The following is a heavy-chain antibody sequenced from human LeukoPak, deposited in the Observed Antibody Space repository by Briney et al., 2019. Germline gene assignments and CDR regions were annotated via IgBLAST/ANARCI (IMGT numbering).Heavy chain of an antibody. CDR3: ATDYGANSGGFDY. Sequence: GGSLRLSCAASGFTFSSYEMNWVRQAPGKGLEWVSYISSSGSTIHYADSVKGRFTISRDNAKNSLYLQMNSLRAEDTAVYYCATDYGANSGGFDYWGQGTLVTVSS. V-gene: IGHV3-48*03. CDR2: ISSSGSTI. D-gene: IGHD4-23*01. J-gene: IGHJ4*02. CDR1: GFTFSSYE.